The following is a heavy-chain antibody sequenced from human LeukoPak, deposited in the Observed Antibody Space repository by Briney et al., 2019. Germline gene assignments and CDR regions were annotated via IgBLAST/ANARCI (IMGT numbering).Heavy chain of an antibody. CDR1: GLTFNTNS. V-gene: IGHV3-48*01. J-gene: IGHJ4*02. CDR2: ISFSSSTI. CDR3: AREAPRGTSSNPYYFDS. D-gene: IGHD6-6*01. Sequence: PGGSLRLSCAAAGLTFNTNSMNWVRQAPGKGLEWVSYISFSSSTIYYADSVKGRFTISRDNAKNLLYLQMNSLRAEDTAVYYCAREAPRGTSSNPYYFDSWGQGTLVTVSS.